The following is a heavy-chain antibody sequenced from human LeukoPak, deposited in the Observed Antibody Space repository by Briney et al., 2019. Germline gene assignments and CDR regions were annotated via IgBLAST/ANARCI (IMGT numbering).Heavy chain of an antibody. D-gene: IGHD5-24*01. CDR1: GFTFSSYA. V-gene: IGHV3-30-3*01. CDR2: TSFDGSNK. CDR3: AGGSLWLPLDS. Sequence: GGSLRLSCAASGFTFSSYAMHWVRQAPGKGLEWVAVTSFDGSNKYYADSVKGRFTISRDNSKNTLYLQMNSLRAEDTAVYYWAGGSLWLPLDSGGQGPLATVS. J-gene: IGHJ4*02.